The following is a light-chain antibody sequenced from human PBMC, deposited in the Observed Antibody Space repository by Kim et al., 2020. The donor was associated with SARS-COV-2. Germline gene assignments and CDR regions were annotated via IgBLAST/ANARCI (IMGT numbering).Light chain of an antibody. J-gene: IGKJ1*01. V-gene: IGKV1-5*03. CDR3: HQFNDYPWT. Sequence: DIQMTQSPSTLSASVGDRVTITCRASESISSRLAWYQQKSVKAPKLVIYKASTLESGVPSRFSGSGSGTEFTLTINSLQPDDFATNVCHQFNDYPWTFGQGTKVDIK. CDR1: ESISSR. CDR2: KAS.